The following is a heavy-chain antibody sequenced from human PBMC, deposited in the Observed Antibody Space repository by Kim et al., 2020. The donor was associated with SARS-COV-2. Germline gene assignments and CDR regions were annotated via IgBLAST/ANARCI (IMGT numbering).Heavy chain of an antibody. D-gene: IGHD3-3*01. J-gene: IGHJ6*02. CDR3: ARGITIFGGVTNGSDV. V-gene: IGHV4-31*03. CDR2: IYYSGST. CDR1: GGSISSGGYY. Sequence: SETLSLTCTVSGGSISSGGYYWSWIRQHPGKGLEWIGYIYYSGSTYYNPSLKSRVTISVDTSKNQSSLKLSSVTAADTAVDYCARGITIFGGVTNGSDVWGQGTTVTVSS.